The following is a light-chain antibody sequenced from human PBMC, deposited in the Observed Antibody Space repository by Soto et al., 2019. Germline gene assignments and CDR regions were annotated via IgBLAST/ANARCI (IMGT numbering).Light chain of an antibody. CDR3: SSYAGTTNRYV. CDR2: EVN. J-gene: IGLJ1*01. Sequence: QSVLTQPPSASGSPGQSVTISCTGTGSDIGGYNFVSWYQQRPGKVPKLIIYEVNKRPSGVPDRFSGSKSGNTASLTVSGLQADDEADYYCSSYAGTTNRYVFGTGTKLTVL. CDR1: GSDIGGYNF. V-gene: IGLV2-8*01.